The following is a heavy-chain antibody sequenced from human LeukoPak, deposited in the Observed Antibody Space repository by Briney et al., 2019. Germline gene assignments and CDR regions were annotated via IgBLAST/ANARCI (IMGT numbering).Heavy chain of an antibody. CDR1: GYTFTGYY. Sequence: GASVKVSCKASGYTFTGYYMHWVRQAPGQGLEWMRWINPNSGGTNYAQKFQGRVTMTRDTSISTAYMELSRLRSDDTAVYYCARVPPYSYGYFDYWGQGTLVTVSS. V-gene: IGHV1-2*02. D-gene: IGHD5-18*01. J-gene: IGHJ4*02. CDR2: INPNSGGT. CDR3: ARVPPYSYGYFDY.